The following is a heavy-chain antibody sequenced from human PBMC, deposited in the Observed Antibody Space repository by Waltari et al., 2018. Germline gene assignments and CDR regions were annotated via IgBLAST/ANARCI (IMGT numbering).Heavy chain of an antibody. V-gene: IGHV4-59*01. D-gene: IGHD4-17*01. J-gene: IGHJ3*02. CDR3: ARAPGRIGDYVKDAFDI. CDR1: GGSIRSYY. CDR2: IYYSGST. Sequence: QVQLQESGPGLVKPSETLSLTCTVSGGSIRSYYSSWLRQPPGKGLEWIGYIYYSGSTNYNPSLKSRVTISVDTSKNQFSLKLSSVTAADTAVYYCARAPGRIGDYVKDAFDIWGQGTMVTVSS.